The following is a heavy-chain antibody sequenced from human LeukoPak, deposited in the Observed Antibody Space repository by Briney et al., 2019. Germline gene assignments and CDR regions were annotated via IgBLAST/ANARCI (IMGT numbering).Heavy chain of an antibody. CDR1: GYTFTSYA. CDR2: ISAGNGNT. CDR3: ARDSGSGSNDY. D-gene: IGHD1-26*01. J-gene: IGHJ4*02. V-gene: IGHV1-3*01. Sequence: ASVKVSCKASGYTFTSYAIHWVRQAPGQRLEWMGWISAGNGNTKYSQNFQGRVTFISNTSATTAFMELSSLRSEDAAVYYCARDSGSGSNDYWGQGTLVTVS.